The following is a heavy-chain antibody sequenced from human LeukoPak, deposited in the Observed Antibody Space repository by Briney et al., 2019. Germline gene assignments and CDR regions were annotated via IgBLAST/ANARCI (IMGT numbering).Heavy chain of an antibody. CDR1: GFIFRSYW. Sequence: PGGSLRLSCAASGFIFRSYWMNWVRQAPGKGLEWVANIKQDGGEKYYVDSVEGRFTISRDNAKTSLYLQMNSLRAEDTAVYYCARSPAVPGFVSIDSWGQGILVAVSS. D-gene: IGHD6-19*01. CDR2: IKQDGGEK. J-gene: IGHJ4*02. V-gene: IGHV3-7*01. CDR3: ARSPAVPGFVSIDS.